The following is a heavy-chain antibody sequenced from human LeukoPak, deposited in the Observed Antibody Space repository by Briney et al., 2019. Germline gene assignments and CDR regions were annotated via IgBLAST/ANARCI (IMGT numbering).Heavy chain of an antibody. D-gene: IGHD3-10*01. CDR2: MNPNSGNT. V-gene: IGHV1-8*01. CDR1: GYTFTSYD. J-gene: IGHJ6*03. CDR3: ARVSSMVRGVIYYYYYMDV. Sequence: ASVKVSCKASGYTFTSYDINWVRQAPGQGLEWMGWMNPNSGNTGYAQKFQGRVTMTRNTSISTAYMELRSLRSEDTAVYYCARVSSMVRGVIYYYYYMDVWGKGTTVTVSS.